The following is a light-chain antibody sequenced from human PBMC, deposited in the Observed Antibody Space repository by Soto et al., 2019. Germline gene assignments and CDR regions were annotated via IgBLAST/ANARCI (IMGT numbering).Light chain of an antibody. J-gene: IGKJ4*02. V-gene: IGKV4-1*01. CDR3: QQYYTTHRT. CDR2: SAS. Sequence: DLVMTQSPDSLAESLGERATINCKSSQSVLFSSNNRNYLAWYQQKPGQPPKLLIYSASGRQSGVPDRFSGSGSGTDFILTISRLQAEDVDVCYCQQYYTTHRTFSEGTRMEVK. CDR1: QSVLFSSNNRNY.